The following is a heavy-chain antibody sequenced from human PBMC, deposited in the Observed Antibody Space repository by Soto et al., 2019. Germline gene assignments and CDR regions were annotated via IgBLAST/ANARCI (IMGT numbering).Heavy chain of an antibody. J-gene: IGHJ5*02. CDR3: ARTSFDRSGTAADP. D-gene: IGHD3-22*01. CDR2: IYYSGST. V-gene: IGHV4-31*03. Sequence: PSETLSLTCTVSGGSISSGGDYWSWIRQHPGKGLEWIGYIYYSGSTYYNPSLKSRVSILVDTSKNQFSLKLSSVTAADTAVYYCARTSFDRSGTAADPWGQGTLVTSPQ. CDR1: GGSISSGGDY.